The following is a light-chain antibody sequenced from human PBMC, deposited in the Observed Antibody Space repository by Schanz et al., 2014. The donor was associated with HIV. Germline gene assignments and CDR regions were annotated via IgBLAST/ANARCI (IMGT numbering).Light chain of an antibody. V-gene: IGKV3-11*01. CDR1: QSVSNY. Sequence: EIVLTQSPATLSLSPGERATLSCRASQSVSNYLAWYQQKPGQAPRLLIYDASNRATGIPDRFSGSGSGTDFTLTISRLEPEDFAVYYCQQYGASTWTFGQGTKVEIK. CDR3: QQYGASTWT. J-gene: IGKJ1*01. CDR2: DAS.